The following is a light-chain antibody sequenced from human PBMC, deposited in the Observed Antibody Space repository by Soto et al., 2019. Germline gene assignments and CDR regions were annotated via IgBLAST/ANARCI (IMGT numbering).Light chain of an antibody. CDR2: DAS. J-gene: IGKJ1*01. CDR3: QQYNILST. CDR1: QGVSSY. V-gene: IGKV1-5*01. Sequence: MTQSPATLSLSPGERATLSCRASQGVSSYLAWYQQRPGKAPKLLIYDASTLESGVPTRFSGSGSGTEFTLTISSLHPDDFATYYCQQYNILSTFGQGTKVDIK.